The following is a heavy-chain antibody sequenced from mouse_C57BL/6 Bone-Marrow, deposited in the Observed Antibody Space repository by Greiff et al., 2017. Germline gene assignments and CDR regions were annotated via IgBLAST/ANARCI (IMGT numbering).Heavy chain of an antibody. V-gene: IGHV5-6*02. CDR3: ARQIYGSSYGFAY. J-gene: IGHJ3*01. CDR2: ISSGGSYT. D-gene: IGHD1-1*01. CDR1: GFTFSSYG. Sequence: DVKLVESGGDLVKPGGSLKLSCAASGFTFSSYGMSWVRQTPDKRLEWVATISSGGSYTYYPDSVKGRFTISRDNAKNTLYLQMSSLKSEDTAMYYCARQIYGSSYGFAYWGQGTLVTVSA.